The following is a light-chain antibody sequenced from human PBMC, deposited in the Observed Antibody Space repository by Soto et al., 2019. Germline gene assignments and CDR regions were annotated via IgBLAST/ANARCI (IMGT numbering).Light chain of an antibody. CDR3: SSYTTMSTKA. CDR1: GSDVGAYDY. J-gene: IGLJ1*01. Sequence: QSVLTQPASVSGSPGQSITISCTGTGSDVGAYDYVSWYQQHPGKPPKLIIFEVINRPSGVSSRFSGSRSGNTASLTISGLQAEDEADYYCSSYTTMSTKAFGTGTKVTVL. V-gene: IGLV2-14*01. CDR2: EVI.